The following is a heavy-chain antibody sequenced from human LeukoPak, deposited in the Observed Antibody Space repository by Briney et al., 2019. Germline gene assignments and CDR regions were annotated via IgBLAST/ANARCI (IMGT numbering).Heavy chain of an antibody. CDR3: ARHGPRGYSYGVRFNGRGPDAFDI. J-gene: IGHJ3*02. CDR2: INHSGST. V-gene: IGHV4-34*01. Sequence: PSQTLSLTCAVYGGSFSGYYWSWIRQPPGKGLEWIGEINHSGSTNYNPSLKSRVTISVDTSKNQFSLKLSSVTAADTAVYYCARHGPRGYSYGVRFNGRGPDAFDIWGQGTMVTVSS. D-gene: IGHD5-18*01. CDR1: GGSFSGYY.